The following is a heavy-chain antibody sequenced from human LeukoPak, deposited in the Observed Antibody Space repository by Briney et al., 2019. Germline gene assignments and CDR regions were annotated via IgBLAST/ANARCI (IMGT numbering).Heavy chain of an antibody. Sequence: GGSLRLSCAVSGFTVSNNHMSWVRQAPRKGLEWVSITYRSGSTYYADSVKGRFTISRDNSKNTLYLQVNSLRVEDTAVYYCARCVEEDYFDYWGQGTLVTVSS. J-gene: IGHJ4*02. D-gene: IGHD3-3*01. CDR2: TYRSGST. V-gene: IGHV3-66*01. CDR1: GFTVSNNH. CDR3: ARCVEEDYFDY.